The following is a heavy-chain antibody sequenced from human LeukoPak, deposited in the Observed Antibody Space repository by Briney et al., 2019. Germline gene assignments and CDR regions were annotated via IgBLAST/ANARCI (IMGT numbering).Heavy chain of an antibody. J-gene: IGHJ4*02. CDR1: GFTVSSNY. CDR2: IYSGGST. Sequence: GGSLRLSCAASGFTVSSNYMSWVRQAPGKGLEWVSVIYSGGSTYYADSVKGRFTISRDNSKNTLYLQMNSLRAEDTAVYYCARGYSGPGIPAYYFDYWGQGTLVTVSS. D-gene: IGHD5-12*01. CDR3: ARGYSGPGIPAYYFDY. V-gene: IGHV3-66*01.